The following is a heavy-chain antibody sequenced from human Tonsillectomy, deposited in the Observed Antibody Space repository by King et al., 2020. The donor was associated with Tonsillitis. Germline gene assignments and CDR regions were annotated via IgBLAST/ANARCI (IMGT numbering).Heavy chain of an antibody. CDR3: ARRRDGPSGYAFDI. D-gene: IGHD5-24*01. CDR2: IYPGDSDT. Sequence: QLVQSGAEVKKPGESLKISCKVSGYTFTTYWIAWVRQMPGKGLECMGIIYPGDSDTRYSPSFQGQVTISADKSLGTAYLQWSSLKASDTAVYYCARRRDGPSGYAFDIWGQGTLVTVSS. V-gene: IGHV5-51*01. J-gene: IGHJ3*02. CDR1: GYTFTTYW.